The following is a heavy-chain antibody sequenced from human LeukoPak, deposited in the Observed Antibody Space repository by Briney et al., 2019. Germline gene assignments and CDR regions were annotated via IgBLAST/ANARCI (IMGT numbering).Heavy chain of an antibody. CDR1: GFTFSSYG. Sequence: GRSLRLSCAASGFTFSSYGMHWVRQAPGKGLEWVAVISYDGSNKYYADSVKGRFTISRDNSKNTLYLQMNSLRAEDTAVYYCRAAAGLTTSNFDYWGQGTLVTVSS. J-gene: IGHJ4*02. V-gene: IGHV3-30*03. CDR3: RAAAGLTTSNFDY. D-gene: IGHD6-13*01. CDR2: ISYDGSNK.